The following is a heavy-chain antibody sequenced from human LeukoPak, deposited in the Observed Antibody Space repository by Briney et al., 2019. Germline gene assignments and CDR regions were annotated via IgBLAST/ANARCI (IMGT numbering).Heavy chain of an antibody. D-gene: IGHD4-17*01. Sequence: SQTLSLTCAISGDSVSSNSAAWNWIRQSPSRGLERLGRTYYRSKWYNDYAVSVKSRITINPDTSKNQFSLQLNSVTPEDTAVYYCARDPSAYGDYFGIWVFDPWGQGTLVTVSS. CDR2: TYYRSKWYN. V-gene: IGHV6-1*01. CDR1: GDSVSSNSAA. J-gene: IGHJ5*02. CDR3: ARDPSAYGDYFGIWVFDP.